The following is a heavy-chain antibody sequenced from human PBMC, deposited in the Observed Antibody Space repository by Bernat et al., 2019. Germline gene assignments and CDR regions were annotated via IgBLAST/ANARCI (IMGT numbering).Heavy chain of an antibody. CDR2: IWYDGSNK. Sequence: VQLVESGGGVVQPGRSLRLSCAASGFTFSSYGMHWVRQAPGKGLEWVAVIWYDGSNKYYADSVKGRFTISRDNSKNTLYLQMNSLRAEDTAVYYCAREIYDSSGYYRVRYFDYWGQGTLVTVSS. J-gene: IGHJ4*02. D-gene: IGHD3-22*01. CDR1: GFTFSSYG. CDR3: AREIYDSSGYYRVRYFDY. V-gene: IGHV3-33*01.